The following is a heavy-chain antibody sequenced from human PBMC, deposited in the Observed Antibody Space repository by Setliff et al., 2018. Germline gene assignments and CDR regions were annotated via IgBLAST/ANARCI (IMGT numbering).Heavy chain of an antibody. CDR2: IYTSWST. V-gene: IGHV4-61*09. CDR3: ARMSGFLYKDV. D-gene: IGHD3-3*01. CDR1: DDSISSRHYY. Sequence: PLSLTCTVSDDSISSRHYYWSWIRQPAGKGLEWLGQIYTSWSTNYNPSLKGRATLSIDASKKQFSLKLTSVTAADTAVYYCARMSGFLYKDVWGKGTTVTVSS. J-gene: IGHJ6*03.